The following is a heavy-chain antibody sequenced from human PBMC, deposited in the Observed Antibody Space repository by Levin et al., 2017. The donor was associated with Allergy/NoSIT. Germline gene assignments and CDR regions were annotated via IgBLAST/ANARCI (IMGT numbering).Heavy chain of an antibody. V-gene: IGHV4-59*01. J-gene: IGHJ5*02. D-gene: IGHD2-2*01. Sequence: SETLSLTCSVSGDSISTSYWNWIRQPPGKGLEWIGYIYYNGNTNYNPSLKSRVTISVDTSKNQFSLKLTSVTAAATAVYYCAREGGYCTSSNCFHLDPWGQGTLVTVSS. CDR3: AREGGYCTSSNCFHLDP. CDR1: GDSISTSY. CDR2: IYYNGNT.